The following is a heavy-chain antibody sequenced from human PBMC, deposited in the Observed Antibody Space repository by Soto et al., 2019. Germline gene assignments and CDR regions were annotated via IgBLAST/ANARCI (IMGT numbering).Heavy chain of an antibody. V-gene: IGHV3-53*01. Sequence: LRLSCAASGFTVSSNYMSWVRQAPGKGLEWVSVIYSGGSTYYADSVKGRFTISRDNSKNTLYLQMNSLRAEDTAVYYCARGLGRGYYDSSGYFHLDYWGQGTLVTVSS. J-gene: IGHJ4*02. CDR3: ARGLGRGYYDSSGYFHLDY. D-gene: IGHD3-22*01. CDR2: IYSGGST. CDR1: GFTVSSNY.